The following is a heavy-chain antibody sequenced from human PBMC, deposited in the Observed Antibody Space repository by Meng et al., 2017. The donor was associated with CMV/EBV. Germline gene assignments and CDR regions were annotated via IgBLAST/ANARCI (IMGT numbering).Heavy chain of an antibody. CDR2: ITPILGVA. CDR1: GGTFSSYA. CDR3: ARDRGLAARPDV. V-gene: IGHV1-69*10. J-gene: IGHJ6*02. Sequence: SVKVSCKASGGTFSSYAISWVRQAPGQGLEWMGGITPILGVANYAQKFQGRVTITADKSTSTAYMELSSLRSEDTAVYYCARDRGLAARPDVWGQGTTVTVSS. D-gene: IGHD6-6*01.